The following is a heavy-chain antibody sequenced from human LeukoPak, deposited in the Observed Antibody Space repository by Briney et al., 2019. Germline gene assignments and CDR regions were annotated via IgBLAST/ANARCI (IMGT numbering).Heavy chain of an antibody. CDR1: GYSITRGYY. D-gene: IGHD7-27*01. CDR3: ARDLSKVSGAHSSPFDC. J-gene: IGHJ4*02. V-gene: IGHV4-38-2*02. Sequence: SETLSLTCTVSGYSITRGYYWGWIRQPPGRGLQWIGTIYHTGSTFYNPSIKSRVTISVDPSKNQCSLTLTSVTAADTAVYYCARDLSKVSGAHSSPFDCWGQGTLVTVSS. CDR2: IYHTGST.